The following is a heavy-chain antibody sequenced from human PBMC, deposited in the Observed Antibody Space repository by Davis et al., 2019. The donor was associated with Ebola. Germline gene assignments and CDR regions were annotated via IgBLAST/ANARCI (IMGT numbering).Heavy chain of an antibody. CDR3: ARRGSGSYWDFDY. J-gene: IGHJ4*02. CDR2: IYYSGST. CDR1: GGSISSYY. V-gene: IGHV4-59*08. D-gene: IGHD1-26*01. Sequence: PSETLSLTCTVSGGSISSYYCSWIRQPPGKGLEWIGYIYYSGSTNYNPSLKSRVTISVDTSKNQFSLKLSSVTAADTAVYYCARRGSGSYWDFDYWGQGTLVTVSS.